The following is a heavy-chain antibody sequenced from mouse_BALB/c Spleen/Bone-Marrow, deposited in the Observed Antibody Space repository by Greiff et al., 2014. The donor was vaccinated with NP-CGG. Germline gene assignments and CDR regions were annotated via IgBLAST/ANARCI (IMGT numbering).Heavy chain of an antibody. CDR1: GFTFSSYG. V-gene: IGHV5-6*02. D-gene: IGHD2-4*01. CDR3: ARDTMITYYYAMDY. J-gene: IGHJ4*01. Sequence: EVKLVESGGDLVKPGGSLKLSCAASGFTFSSYGMSWVRQTPDKRLEWVATISSGGNYTYYPDSVKGRFTISRDNAKNTLYLQMSNLKSEDTAMYYCARDTMITYYYAMDYWGQGTSVTVSS. CDR2: ISSGGNYT.